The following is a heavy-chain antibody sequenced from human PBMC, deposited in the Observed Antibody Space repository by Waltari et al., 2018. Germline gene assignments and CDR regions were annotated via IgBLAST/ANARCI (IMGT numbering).Heavy chain of an antibody. Sequence: QVQLVQSGAEVKKPGASVKVSCKASGYTFTAYYLHWVRPAPGQGLEWLGWVHHSSVGTKYAQEVQGRVTMTRDTSMSTADMDVSRLRSDDTATDYGARRQAIGSYGDIGMDVWGQGTTVTVSS. CDR2: VHHSSVGT. CDR1: GYTFTAYY. J-gene: IGHJ6*02. V-gene: IGHV1-2*02. D-gene: IGHD3-22*01. CDR3: ARRQAIGSYGDIGMDV.